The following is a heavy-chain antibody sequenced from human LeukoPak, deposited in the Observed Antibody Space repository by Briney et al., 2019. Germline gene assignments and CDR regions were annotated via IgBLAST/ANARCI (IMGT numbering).Heavy chain of an antibody. CDR3: ARGRVSSSTWYSTYYYYFYMDV. J-gene: IGHJ6*03. D-gene: IGHD1-1*01. V-gene: IGHV4-59*01. CDR2: VDHTGST. CDR1: DDSITMYY. Sequence: SETLSLTCSVSDDSITMYYWTWIRQPPGKGLEWIGYVDHTGSTNFNPPLNGRVSISRDTTKNLFSLRLRSVTAADTAVYFCARGRVSSSTWYSTYYYYFYMDVWGKGTTVTVSS.